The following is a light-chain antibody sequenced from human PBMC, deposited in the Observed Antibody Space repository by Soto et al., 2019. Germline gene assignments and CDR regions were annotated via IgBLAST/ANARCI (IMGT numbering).Light chain of an antibody. V-gene: IGKV3-20*01. CDR1: ESVSSSH. CDR3: QQYGNSPGT. Sequence: IVLTQSPGTLSLSPRERGTLSCRASESVSSSHVAWYQQKPGQAPRLLIYGASNRATGIPDRVSGSGSGTDFTLTISRLEPEDFAIYYCQQYGNSPGTFGQATKVEIK. J-gene: IGKJ1*01. CDR2: GAS.